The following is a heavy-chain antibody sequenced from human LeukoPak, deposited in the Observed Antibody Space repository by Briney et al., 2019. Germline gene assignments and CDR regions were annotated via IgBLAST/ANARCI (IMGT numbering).Heavy chain of an antibody. CDR1: GFTFSTHW. D-gene: IGHD3-10*01. CDR2: INQDGSVK. Sequence: PGGSLRLSCAPSGFTFSTHWMSWVRQAPEKWLEWVANINQDGSVKYYVDSVKGRFTISRDNARNSLYLQMDSLRAEDTAIYYCARIYSESYIDYWGQGTLVTVSS. J-gene: IGHJ4*02. V-gene: IGHV3-7*01. CDR3: ARIYSESYIDY.